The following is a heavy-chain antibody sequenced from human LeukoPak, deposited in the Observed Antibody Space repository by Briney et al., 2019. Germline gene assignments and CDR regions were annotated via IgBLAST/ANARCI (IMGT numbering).Heavy chain of an antibody. CDR2: TYYRSKWYN. V-gene: IGHV6-1*01. D-gene: IGHD7-27*01. CDR1: GDSVSSNSAA. CDR3: ARGSPDLTGDRKRFDY. J-gene: IGHJ4*02. Sequence: SQTLSLTCAISGDSVSSNSAAWNWIRQSPSRGLEWLGRTYYRSKWYNDYAVSVKSRITINPDTSKSQSSLQLNSVTPEDTAVYYCARGSPDLTGDRKRFDYWGQGTLVTVSS.